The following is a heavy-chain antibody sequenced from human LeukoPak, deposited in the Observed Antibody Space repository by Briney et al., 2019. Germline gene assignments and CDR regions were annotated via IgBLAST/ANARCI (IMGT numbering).Heavy chain of an antibody. V-gene: IGHV1-18*01. Sequence: ASVKVSCKASGYTFTSYGISWVRQAPGQGLEWMGWISAYNGNTHYAQKLQGRVTMTTDTSTSTAYMELRSLRSDDTAVYYCARDRGGWLASTGGYWGQGTLVTVSS. J-gene: IGHJ4*02. CDR3: ARDRGGWLASTGGY. CDR1: GYTFTSYG. CDR2: ISAYNGNT. D-gene: IGHD6-19*01.